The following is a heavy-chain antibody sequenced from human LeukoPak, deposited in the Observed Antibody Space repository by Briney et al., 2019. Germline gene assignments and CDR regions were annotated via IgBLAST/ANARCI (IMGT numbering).Heavy chain of an antibody. CDR2: IYYSGST. D-gene: IGHD2-2*01. V-gene: IGHV4-34*01. Sequence: SETLSLTCAVYGESFSGYYWGWIRQPPGKGLEWIGSIYYSGSTYYNPSLKSRVTISVDTAVYYCARLGDDIVVVPAAAHFDYWGQGTLVTVSS. CDR1: GESFSGYY. CDR3: Y. J-gene: IGHJ4*02.